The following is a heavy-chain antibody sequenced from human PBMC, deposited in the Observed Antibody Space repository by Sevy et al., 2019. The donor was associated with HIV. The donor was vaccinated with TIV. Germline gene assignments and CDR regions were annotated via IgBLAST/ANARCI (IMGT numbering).Heavy chain of an antibody. D-gene: IGHD6-19*01. J-gene: IGHJ4*02. CDR3: AREPAGYSSGWSWVDY. Sequence: GGSLRLSCAASGFTFSSYAMHWVRQAPGKGLEWVAVISYDGSNKYYADSVKGRFTISRDNSKNTLYLQMNSLRAEDTDVYYCAREPAGYSSGWSWVDYWGQGTLVTVSS. CDR1: GFTFSSYA. V-gene: IGHV3-30*04. CDR2: ISYDGSNK.